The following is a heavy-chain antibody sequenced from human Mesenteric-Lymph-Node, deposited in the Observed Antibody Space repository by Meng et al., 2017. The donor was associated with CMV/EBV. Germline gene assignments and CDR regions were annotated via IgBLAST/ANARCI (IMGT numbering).Heavy chain of an antibody. V-gene: IGHV4-30-4*08. CDR1: GGSISSGDYF. D-gene: IGHD2-21*01. Sequence: SETLSLTCTVSGGSISSGDYFWTWIRQPPGKGLEWIGYIYSSAGTYYNSSLKSRVSMSIDTSKKTFSLKVTSVTAADTAVYYCARGGLAFCGGDCYRGIDHWGQGTLVTVSS. J-gene: IGHJ4*02. CDR3: ARGGLAFCGGDCYRGIDH. CDR2: IYSSAGT.